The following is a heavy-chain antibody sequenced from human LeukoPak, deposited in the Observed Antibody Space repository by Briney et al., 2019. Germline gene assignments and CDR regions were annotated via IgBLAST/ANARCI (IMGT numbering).Heavy chain of an antibody. D-gene: IGHD6-6*01. V-gene: IGHV1-69*05. CDR1: GGTFSSYA. CDR3: ARVERIAARPSWFDP. CDR2: IIPIFGTA. Sequence: ASVKVSCKASGGTFSSYAISWVRQAPGQGLEWMGGIIPIFGTANYAQKFQGRVTITTDESTSTAYMELSSLRSEDTAVYYCARVERIAARPSWFDPWGQGTLVTVSS. J-gene: IGHJ5*02.